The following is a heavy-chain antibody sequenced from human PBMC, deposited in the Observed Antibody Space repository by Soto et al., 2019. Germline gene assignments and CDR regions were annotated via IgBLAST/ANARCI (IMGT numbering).Heavy chain of an antibody. CDR1: GGTFSSYA. V-gene: IGHV1-69*01. D-gene: IGHD2-21*02. CDR3: ARTRGCGCDCADIFDGAFDI. J-gene: IGHJ3*02. CDR2: IIPSFGTA. Sequence: QVQLVQSGAEVKKPGSSVKVSCKASGGTFSSYAISWVRQAPAQGLEWMGGIIPSFGTANYAQKFQGRVTITADESTSTAYMELGSLRSEDTAVYYCARTRGCGCDCADIFDGAFDIWGQGTMVTVSS.